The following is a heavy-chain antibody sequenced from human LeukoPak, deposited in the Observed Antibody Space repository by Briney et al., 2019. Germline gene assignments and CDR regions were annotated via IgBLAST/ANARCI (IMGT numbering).Heavy chain of an antibody. V-gene: IGHV3-33*01. Sequence: PGGSLRLSCAASGFTFSIYGMHWVRQAPGKGLEWVAVIWYDGSNKYYADSVKGRFTISRDNSKNTLYLQMNSLRAEDTAVYYCARDPDYGSGRIDRYCGQGTLVTVSS. J-gene: IGHJ4*02. CDR1: GFTFSIYG. D-gene: IGHD3-10*01. CDR3: ARDPDYGSGRIDRY. CDR2: IWYDGSNK.